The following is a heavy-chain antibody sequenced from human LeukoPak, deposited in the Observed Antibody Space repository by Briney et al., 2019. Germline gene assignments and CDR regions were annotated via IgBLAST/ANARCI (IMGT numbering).Heavy chain of an antibody. V-gene: IGHV3-30*02. J-gene: IGHJ5*02. Sequence: PGGSLRLSCAASGFTFSDFGMHWVRQAPGKGLEWVAFIRNDGSKDYYPDSVKGRFTISRDNSRTTLYLQMHSLRIEDTAVYYCVKGGGSSHNWFDPWGQGILVTVSS. CDR2: IRNDGSKD. CDR1: GFTFSDFG. CDR3: VKGGGSSHNWFDP. D-gene: IGHD6-13*01.